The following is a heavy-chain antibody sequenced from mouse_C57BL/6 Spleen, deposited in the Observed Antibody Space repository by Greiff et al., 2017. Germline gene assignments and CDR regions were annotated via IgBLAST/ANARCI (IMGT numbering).Heavy chain of an antibody. CDR3: ARVDYYDYEGPWFAY. CDR2: INYDGSST. D-gene: IGHD2-4*01. J-gene: IGHJ3*01. Sequence: EVKLMESEGGLVQPGSSMKLSCTASGFTFSDYYMAWVRQVPEKGLEWVANINYDGSSTYYLDSLKSRFIISRDNAKNILYLQMSSLKSEDTATYYCARVDYYDYEGPWFAYWGQGTLVTVSA. CDR1: GFTFSDYY. V-gene: IGHV5-16*01.